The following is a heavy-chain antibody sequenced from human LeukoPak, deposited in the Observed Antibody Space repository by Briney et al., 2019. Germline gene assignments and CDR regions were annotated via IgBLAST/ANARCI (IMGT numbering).Heavy chain of an antibody. CDR2: IYYSGST. D-gene: IGHD3-16*02. CDR1: GGSISSYY. J-gene: IGHJ3*02. CDR3: ARARKSHDYVWGSYRWDAFDI. Sequence: SETLSLTCTVPGGSISSYYWSWIRQPPGKGLEWIGYIYYSGSTNYNPSLKSRVTISVDTSKNQFSLKLSSVTAADTAVYYCARARKSHDYVWGSYRWDAFDIWGQGTMVTVSS. V-gene: IGHV4-59*01.